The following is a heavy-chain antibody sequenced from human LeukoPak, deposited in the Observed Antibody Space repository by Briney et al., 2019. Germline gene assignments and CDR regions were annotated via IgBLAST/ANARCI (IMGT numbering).Heavy chain of an antibody. V-gene: IGHV4-59*01. Sequence: PSETLSLTCTVSGGSTSSYYWNWIRQPPGKGLEWIGYINNSGSTNYNPSLRSRVTISVDTSKTQFFLKLTSVTAADTALYYCASPSGSYMTDAFDIWGQGTMVTVSS. CDR2: INNSGST. CDR1: GGSTSSYY. D-gene: IGHD1-26*01. CDR3: ASPSGSYMTDAFDI. J-gene: IGHJ3*02.